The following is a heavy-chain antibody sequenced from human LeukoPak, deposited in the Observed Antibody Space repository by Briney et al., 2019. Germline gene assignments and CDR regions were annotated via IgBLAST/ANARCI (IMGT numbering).Heavy chain of an antibody. D-gene: IGHD5-18*01. CDR3: AREGGRGAMVLNYFDY. Sequence: GASVKVSCKASGYTFTSYDINWVRQATGQGLEWMGWMNPNSGNTGYAQKFQGRVTMTRNTSISTAYMELSSLRSEDTAVYYCAREGGRGAMVLNYFDYWGQGTLVTVSS. J-gene: IGHJ4*02. CDR2: MNPNSGNT. V-gene: IGHV1-8*01. CDR1: GYTFTSYD.